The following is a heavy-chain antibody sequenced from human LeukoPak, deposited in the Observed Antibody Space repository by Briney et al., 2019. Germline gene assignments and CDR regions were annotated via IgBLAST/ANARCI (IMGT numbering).Heavy chain of an antibody. CDR1: GYTFTGYY. Sequence: GASVNVSCKSSGYTFTGYYMHWVRQAPGQGLEWMGWINPNSGDTKYAQNFQGRVTMTRDTSISTAYMELSRLRSDDTAVYYCATDRHTIAVAATSDYWGQGTLVIASS. CDR3: ATDRHTIAVAATSDY. CDR2: INPNSGDT. D-gene: IGHD6-19*01. J-gene: IGHJ4*02. V-gene: IGHV1-2*02.